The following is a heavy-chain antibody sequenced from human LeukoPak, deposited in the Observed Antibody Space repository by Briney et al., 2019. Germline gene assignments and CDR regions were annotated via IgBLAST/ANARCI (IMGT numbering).Heavy chain of an antibody. CDR3: AKESGLSFGENDY. V-gene: IGHV3-74*01. D-gene: IGHD3-10*01. CDR1: GFTFSSYW. Sequence: PGGSLRLSCAASGFTFSSYWMHWVRQVPNQGLMWVSRINSDETISEYVDSVNGRFTISRDNSKNTLYLQMNSLRAEDTAVYYCAKESGLSFGENDYWGQGTLVTVSS. CDR2: INSDETIS. J-gene: IGHJ4*02.